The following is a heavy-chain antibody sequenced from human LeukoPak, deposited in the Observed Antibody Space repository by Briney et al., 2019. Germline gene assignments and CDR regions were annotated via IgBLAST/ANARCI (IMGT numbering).Heavy chain of an antibody. V-gene: IGHV1-69*05. CDR2: IIPIFGTA. J-gene: IGHJ5*02. CDR3: ARDHLTTVTTYLWFDP. Sequence: SVKVSCKASGGTFSSYAISWVRQARGQGLDWMGRIIPIFGTANYAQKFQGRVTITTDESTSTAYMELSSLRSEDTAVYYCARDHLTTVTTYLWFDPWGQGTLVTVSS. D-gene: IGHD4-11*01. CDR1: GGTFSSYA.